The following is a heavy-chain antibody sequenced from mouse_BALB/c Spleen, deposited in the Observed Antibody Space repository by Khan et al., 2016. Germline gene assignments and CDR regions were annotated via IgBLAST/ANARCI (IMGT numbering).Heavy chain of an antibody. Sequence: EVELVESGGGLVKPGGSLKLSCAASGFTFRSYAMSWVRQTPEKRLEWVASISSDGNTYYSDSVKGRLTISRDNPRTILTLQMLSLRSEDTARYYCAREDYGNYGDDFAYWGQGTTLTVSS. CDR3: AREDYGNYGDDFAY. D-gene: IGHD2-1*01. J-gene: IGHJ2*01. CDR2: ISSDGNT. V-gene: IGHV5-6-5*01. CDR1: GFTFRSYA.